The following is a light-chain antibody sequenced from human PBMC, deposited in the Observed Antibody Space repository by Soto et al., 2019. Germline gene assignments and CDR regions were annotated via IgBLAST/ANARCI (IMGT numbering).Light chain of an antibody. Sequence: QSALTQPPSASGSPGQSVTISCTGTSSDVGGHDWVSWYQLHPGKAPKLIIYEVTQRPSGVPDRFSGSKSGNTASLTVSGLQAEDEAEYFCFSFTTTSTHVFGTGTKVTVL. CDR1: SSDVGGHDW. CDR2: EVT. J-gene: IGLJ1*01. V-gene: IGLV2-8*01. CDR3: FSFTTTSTHV.